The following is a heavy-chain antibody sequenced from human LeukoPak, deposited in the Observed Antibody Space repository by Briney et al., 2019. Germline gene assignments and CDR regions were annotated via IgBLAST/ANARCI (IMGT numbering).Heavy chain of an antibody. Sequence: GGSLRLSCAASGFTFSDYAMSWVRHAPGKGLEWVSAIGGRGGNTYYPDYVKSRFTISRDNSKNTLSLQMNTLRAEDTAVYYCGKAQTACGGDCYSSFDYWGRGTLVTVSS. V-gene: IGHV3-23*01. CDR2: IGGRGGNT. J-gene: IGHJ4*02. CDR3: GKAQTACGGDCYSSFDY. D-gene: IGHD2-21*02. CDR1: GFTFSDYA.